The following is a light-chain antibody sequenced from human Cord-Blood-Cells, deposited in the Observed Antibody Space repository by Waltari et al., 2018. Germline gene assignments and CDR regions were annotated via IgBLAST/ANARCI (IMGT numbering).Light chain of an antibody. CDR2: AAS. V-gene: IGKV1-9*01. CDR1: QGISSY. Sequence: DIQLTQSPSFLSASVGDRVTITCRASQGISSYLAWYQQKPGKAPKLLIYAASTLQSGVPSRFGGSGSGTEFTLTISSLQPEDFATYYCQQLNSDPPGTFGPGTKVDIK. J-gene: IGKJ3*01. CDR3: QQLNSDPPGT.